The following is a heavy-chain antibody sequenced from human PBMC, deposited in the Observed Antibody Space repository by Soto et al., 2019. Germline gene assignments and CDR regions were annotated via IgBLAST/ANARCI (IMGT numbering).Heavy chain of an antibody. CDR1: GFIFSSFG. CDR3: VRDLLGSGGHFDY. Sequence: GGSLRLSCAASGFIFSSFGMHWVRQAPGKGLEWVAHIWYDGSNTYYVDSVKGRFTISRDNSRNTLYLQMNSLRAEDTAVYHCVRDLLGSGGHFDYWGQGTPVTVSS. D-gene: IGHD7-27*01. J-gene: IGHJ4*02. CDR2: IWYDGSNT. V-gene: IGHV3-33*01.